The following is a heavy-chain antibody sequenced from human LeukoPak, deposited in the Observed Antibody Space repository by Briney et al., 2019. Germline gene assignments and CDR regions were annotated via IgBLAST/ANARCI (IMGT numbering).Heavy chain of an antibody. V-gene: IGHV4-31*03. CDR2: IYNGGTT. Sequence: SQTLSLTCTVSDGSISGDNYYWSWIRQLPGKGLEWIGYIYNGGTTYYNPSLKSRVIISVDTSKNQFSLKLKSVTAADTAMYYCARGARFFAYYDYWGQGTLDTVSS. CDR1: DGSISGDNYY. CDR3: ARGARFFAYYDY. J-gene: IGHJ4*02. D-gene: IGHD2-21*01.